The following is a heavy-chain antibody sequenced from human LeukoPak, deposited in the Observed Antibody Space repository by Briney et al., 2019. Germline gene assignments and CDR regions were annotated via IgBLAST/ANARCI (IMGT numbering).Heavy chain of an antibody. D-gene: IGHD6-6*01. Sequence: GGSLRLSCAASGFTFDDYAMHWVRQAPGKGLEWVSGISWNSGSIGYADSVKGRFTISRDNAKNSLYLQMNSLRAEDTAVYYCARDPRFGSSNYWGQGTLVTVSS. CDR1: GFTFDDYA. J-gene: IGHJ4*02. V-gene: IGHV3-9*01. CDR3: ARDPRFGSSNY. CDR2: ISWNSGSI.